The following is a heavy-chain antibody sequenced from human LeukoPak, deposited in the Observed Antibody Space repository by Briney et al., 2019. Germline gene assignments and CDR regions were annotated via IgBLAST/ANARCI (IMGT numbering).Heavy chain of an antibody. Sequence: SQTLSLTCAISGDSVSSNSAAWNWIRQSPSRGLEWPGRTYYRSKWYNDYAVSVKSRITINPDTSKNQFSLQLNSVTPEDTAVYYCARALAVAGTFYYYGMDVWGQGTTVTVSS. J-gene: IGHJ6*02. CDR3: ARALAVAGTFYYYGMDV. CDR1: GDSVSSNSAA. CDR2: TYYRSKWYN. V-gene: IGHV6-1*01. D-gene: IGHD6-19*01.